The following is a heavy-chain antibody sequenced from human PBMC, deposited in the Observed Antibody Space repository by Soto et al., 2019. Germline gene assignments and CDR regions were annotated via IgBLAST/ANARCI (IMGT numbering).Heavy chain of an antibody. J-gene: IGHJ4*02. CDR1: GGSISSGGYY. CDR2: IYYSGST. Sequence: SETLSLTCTVSGGSISSGGYYWSWIRQHPGKGLEWIGYIYYSGSTYYNPSLKSRVTISVDTSKNQFSLKLSSVTAADTAVYYCARWESGYGFYYWGQGTLVTVS. V-gene: IGHV4-31*03. CDR3: ARWESGYGFYY. D-gene: IGHD5-12*01.